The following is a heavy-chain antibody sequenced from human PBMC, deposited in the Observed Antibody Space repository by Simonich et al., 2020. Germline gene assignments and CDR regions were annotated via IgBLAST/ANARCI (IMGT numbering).Heavy chain of an antibody. CDR2: IISSSSYK. CDR3: ARDAAGDY. Sequence: EVQLVESGGGLVKPGGSLRLSCAASGLTFSSYSMNWVRQAPGKGLRWVSSIISSSSYKYYADSVKGRFTISRDNAKNSLYLQMNSLRAEDTAVYYCARDAAGDYWGQGTLVTVSS. V-gene: IGHV3-21*01. J-gene: IGHJ4*02. D-gene: IGHD6-13*01. CDR1: GLTFSSYS.